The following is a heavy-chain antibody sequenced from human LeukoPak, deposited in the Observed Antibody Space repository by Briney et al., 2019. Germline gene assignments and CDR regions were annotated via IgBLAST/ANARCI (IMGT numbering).Heavy chain of an antibody. D-gene: IGHD1-26*01. J-gene: IGHJ4*02. V-gene: IGHV3-11*03. CDR1: RFIFSDYY. CDR3: VKGARVATY. CDR2: ISGRSTDT. Sequence: GGSLRLSCAASRFIFSDYYMTGVRQAPGKGLEWVSYISGRSTDTNYADSVKGRFTISRDNAKNSLYLQMNSLRADDTAVCYCVKGARVATYWGQGTLVTVSS.